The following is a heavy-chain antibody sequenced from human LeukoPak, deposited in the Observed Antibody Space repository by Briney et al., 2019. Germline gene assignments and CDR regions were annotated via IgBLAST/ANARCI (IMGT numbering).Heavy chain of an antibody. CDR3: AKGHAPSGSYADY. Sequence: GGSLRLSCSASGFTFSNYAMTWVRQPPGNGLEWVSTIYGSGGGTYYADSVKGRFTISRDNSKNTLYVQMNSLRAEDTAVYYCAKGHAPSGSYADYWGQGTLVTVSS. V-gene: IGHV3-23*01. CDR1: GFTFSNYA. D-gene: IGHD1-26*01. J-gene: IGHJ4*02. CDR2: IYGSGGGT.